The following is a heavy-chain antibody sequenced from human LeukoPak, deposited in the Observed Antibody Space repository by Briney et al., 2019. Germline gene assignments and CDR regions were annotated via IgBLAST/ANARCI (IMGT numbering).Heavy chain of an antibody. CDR1: GFTFSSYW. Sequence: RGGSLRLSCAASGFTFSSYWMSWVRQAPGKGREWVATIKQDGSEKYYVDSVKGRFTISRDNAKNSLYLQMNSLRAEDTAVYYCAMDYSSSGLDYWGQGTLVTVSS. D-gene: IGHD6-6*01. CDR3: AMDYSSSGLDY. CDR2: IKQDGSEK. V-gene: IGHV3-7*04. J-gene: IGHJ4*02.